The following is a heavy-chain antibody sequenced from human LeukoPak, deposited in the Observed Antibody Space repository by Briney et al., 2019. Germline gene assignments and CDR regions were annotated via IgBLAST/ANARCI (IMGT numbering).Heavy chain of an antibody. CDR1: GGSISSDY. CDR3: ARGGRGYSYGHFDY. J-gene: IGHJ4*02. CDR2: IYYSGST. D-gene: IGHD5-18*01. Sequence: PSETLSLTCTVAGGSISSDYCSWIRQPPGKGLEWIGYIYYSGSTNYNPSLKSRVTISVDTSKNQFSLKLSSVTAADTAVYYCARGGRGYSYGHFDYWGQGTLVTVSS. V-gene: IGHV4-59*13.